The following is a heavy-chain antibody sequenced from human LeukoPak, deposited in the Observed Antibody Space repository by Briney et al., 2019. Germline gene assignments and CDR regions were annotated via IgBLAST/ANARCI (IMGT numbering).Heavy chain of an antibody. CDR2: IKSKTDGGTT. V-gene: IGHV3-15*01. Sequence: GGSLRLSCAASGFTFSNAWMSWVRQAPGKGLEWVGRIKSKTDGGTTDYAAPVKGRFTISRDDSKNTLYLQMNSLKTEDTAVYYCTTDQLVVGGSYFFVYWGQGTLVTVSS. CDR1: GFTFSNAW. J-gene: IGHJ4*02. D-gene: IGHD1-26*01. CDR3: TTDQLVVGGSYFFVY.